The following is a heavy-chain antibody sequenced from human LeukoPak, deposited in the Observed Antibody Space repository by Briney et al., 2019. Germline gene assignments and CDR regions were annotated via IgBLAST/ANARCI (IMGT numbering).Heavy chain of an antibody. CDR1: GYTFTGYY. J-gene: IGHJ6*02. CDR2: INPNSGGT. V-gene: IGHV1-2*02. D-gene: IGHD5-12*01. CDR3: ARDSNIVATIDYYYGMDV. Sequence: ASVKVSCKASGYTFTGYYMHWVRQAPGQGLEWMGWINPNSGGTNYAQKFQGRVTMTRDTSISTAYMELSSLRSEDTAVYYCARDSNIVATIDYYYGMDVWGQGTTVTVSS.